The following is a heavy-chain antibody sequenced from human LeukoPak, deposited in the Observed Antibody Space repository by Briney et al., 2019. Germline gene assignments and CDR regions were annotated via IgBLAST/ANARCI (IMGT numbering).Heavy chain of an antibody. CDR3: ARGRFLDAFDI. Sequence: SETLSLTCIVSGVSISSYYWSWIRQPPGKGLEWIGYIYYSGNTNYNPSLKSRVTISVDTSKNQFSLEVSSVTAADTAVYYCARGRFLDAFDIWGQGTMVTVSS. CDR2: IYYSGNT. V-gene: IGHV4-59*08. D-gene: IGHD3-3*01. CDR1: GVSISSYY. J-gene: IGHJ3*02.